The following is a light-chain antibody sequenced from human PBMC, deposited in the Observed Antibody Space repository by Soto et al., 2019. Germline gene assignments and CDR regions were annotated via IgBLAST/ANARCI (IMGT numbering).Light chain of an antibody. Sequence: QSVLTQPPSASGTPGQRVTIPCSGSSSNIGSNTVNWYQQLPGTAPKLLIYSNNQRPSGVPDRFSGSKSGTSASLAFSGLQSEDEADYYCAAWDDSLNGLVFGGGTKLTVL. V-gene: IGLV1-44*01. J-gene: IGLJ2*01. CDR3: AAWDDSLNGLV. CDR2: SNN. CDR1: SSNIGSNT.